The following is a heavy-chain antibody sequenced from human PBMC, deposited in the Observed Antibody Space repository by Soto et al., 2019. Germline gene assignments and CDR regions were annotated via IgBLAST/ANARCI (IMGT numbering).Heavy chain of an antibody. D-gene: IGHD1-26*01. CDR3: AKVLVGSPKGTFDS. Sequence: EVQLLESGGGLVQPGGSLRLSCAASGFTFSSSAMSWVRQAPGKGLECVSVITGSGDTTHYAGSVKGRFTISRDTSKNTLSLQMHSVGAAATALYYCAKVLVGSPKGTFDSWGQGTLVTVSS. CDR1: GFTFSSSA. J-gene: IGHJ4*02. CDR2: ITGSGDTT. V-gene: IGHV3-23*01.